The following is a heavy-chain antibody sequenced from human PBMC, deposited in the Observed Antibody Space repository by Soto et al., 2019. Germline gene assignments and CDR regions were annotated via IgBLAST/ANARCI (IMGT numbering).Heavy chain of an antibody. Sequence: ETLSLTCTVSGGSISSFYWSWIRQPPGKGLEWIGYVYDSGSTNYNPSLKSRVAISVDMSKNQFSLKLTSVTAADTAVYYCARSFYNGGRKPYFFDFWGQVPLVTVSS. D-gene: IGHD3-10*01. J-gene: IGHJ4*02. V-gene: IGHV4-59*01. CDR2: VYDSGST. CDR3: ARSFYNGGRKPYFFDF. CDR1: GGSISSFY.